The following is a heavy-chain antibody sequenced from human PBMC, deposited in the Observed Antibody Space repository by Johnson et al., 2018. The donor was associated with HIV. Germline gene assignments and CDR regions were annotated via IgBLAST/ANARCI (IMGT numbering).Heavy chain of an antibody. CDR2: IKEDGSEK. CDR1: GFTCSSYA. D-gene: IGHD3-10*01. Sequence: VQLVESGGGVVQPGRSLRLSCAASGFTCSSYAMHWVRQAPGKGLEWVANIKEDGSEKCYVDSVKGRFTISRDNAKNSLYLQMKSLRAEDTAVYFCARDAVTVVRGVIYGWFVFDIWGQGTMVTVSS. V-gene: IGHV3-7*01. CDR3: ARDAVTVVRGVIYGWFVFDI. J-gene: IGHJ3*02.